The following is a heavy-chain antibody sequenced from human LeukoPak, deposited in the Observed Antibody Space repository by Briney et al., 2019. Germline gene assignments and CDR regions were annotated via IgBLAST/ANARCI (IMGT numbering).Heavy chain of an antibody. D-gene: IGHD5-12*01. CDR2: IWYDGSNK. Sequence: RRSLRLSCAASGFTFSSYGMHWVCQAPGKGLEWVAVIWYDGSNKYYADSVKGRFTISRDNSKNTLYLQMNSLRAEDTAAYYCARDDHQWLRFVFDAFDIWGQGTIVTASS. CDR1: GFTFSSYG. CDR3: ARDDHQWLRFVFDAFDI. V-gene: IGHV3-33*01. J-gene: IGHJ3*02.